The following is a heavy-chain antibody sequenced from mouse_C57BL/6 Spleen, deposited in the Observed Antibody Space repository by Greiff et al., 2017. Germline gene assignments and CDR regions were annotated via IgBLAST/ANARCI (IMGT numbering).Heavy chain of an antibody. CDR3: GTHWGVAY. J-gene: IGHJ3*01. Sequence: EVQLQQSGPELVKPGASVKISCKASGYSFTDYNMNWVKQSHGQSLEWIGVINPNSDTTSYNQKFTGKATLTVDQSSSTAYMQLSSLTSEDAAVYYCGTHWGVAYWGQGTLVTVSA. CDR1: GYSFTDYN. V-gene: IGHV1-39*01. CDR2: INPNSDTT. D-gene: IGHD4-1*01.